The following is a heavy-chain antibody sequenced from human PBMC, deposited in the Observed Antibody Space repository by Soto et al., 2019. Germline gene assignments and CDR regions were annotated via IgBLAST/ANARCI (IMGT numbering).Heavy chain of an antibody. CDR3: ARGIVVVPAAIFDSSSWYSALSLDY. V-gene: IGHV1-46*01. CDR1: GYTFTSYY. CDR2: INPSGGST. D-gene: IGHD2-2*02. Sequence: ASVKVSCKASGYTFTSYYMHWVRQAPRQGLEWMGIINPSGGSTSYAQKFQGRVTMTRDTSTSTVYMELSSLRSEDTAVYYCARGIVVVPAAIFDSSSWYSALSLDYWGQGTLVTVSS. J-gene: IGHJ4*02.